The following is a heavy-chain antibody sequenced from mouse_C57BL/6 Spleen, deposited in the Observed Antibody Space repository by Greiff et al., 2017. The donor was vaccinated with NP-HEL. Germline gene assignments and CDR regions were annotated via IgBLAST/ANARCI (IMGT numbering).Heavy chain of an antibody. CDR2: IDPETGGT. D-gene: IGHD1-1*01. CDR1: GYTFTDYE. Sequence: QVHVKQSGAELVRPGASVTLSCKASGYTFTDYEMHWVKQTPVHGLEWIGAIDPETGGTAYNQKFKGKAILTADKSSSTAYMELRSLTSEDSAVYYCTRPYYYGSSYGYYFDDWGQGTTRTVSS. V-gene: IGHV1-15*01. J-gene: IGHJ2*01. CDR3: TRPYYYGSSYGYYFDD.